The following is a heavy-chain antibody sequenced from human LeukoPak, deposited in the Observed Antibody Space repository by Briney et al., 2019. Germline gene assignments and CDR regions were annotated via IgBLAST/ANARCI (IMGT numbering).Heavy chain of an antibody. CDR2: IYYSGSS. CDR3: ARVLLAAAGGFDY. Sequence: PSETLSLTCTVSGGSISTYYWSWIRQPPGKGLEWIGYIYYSGSSNYNPSLKSRVTISVDTSKNQFSLKLSSVTAADTAMYYCARVLLAAAGGFDYWGQGTLVTVSA. D-gene: IGHD6-13*01. V-gene: IGHV4-59*01. CDR1: GGSISTYY. J-gene: IGHJ4*02.